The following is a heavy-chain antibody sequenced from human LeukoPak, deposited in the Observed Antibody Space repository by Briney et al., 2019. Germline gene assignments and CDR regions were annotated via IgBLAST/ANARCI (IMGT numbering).Heavy chain of an antibody. CDR3: ARHSSGWHLDF. Sequence: SETLSLTCSVSGGSISDYYWSWIRQPPGKGLEWIGYIHYSGATNCNPSLKSRVIMSVDTSRNQFPLNLYSVTAADTAMYYCARHSSGWHLDFWGQGTLVTVSS. CDR2: IHYSGAT. CDR1: GGSISDYY. V-gene: IGHV4-59*01. J-gene: IGHJ4*02. D-gene: IGHD6-19*01.